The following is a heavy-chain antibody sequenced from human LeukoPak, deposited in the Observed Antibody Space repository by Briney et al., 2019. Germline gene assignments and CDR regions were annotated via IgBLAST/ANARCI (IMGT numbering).Heavy chain of an antibody. CDR1: GGSISSSSYY. CDR2: IYYSGST. J-gene: IGHJ6*03. Sequence: PSETLSLTCTVSGGSISSSSYYWGWIRQPPGKGLEWIGSIYYSGSTYYNPSLKSRVTISVDTSKNQFSLKLSSVTAADTAVYYCARDKLPGYMDVWGKGTTVTVSS. V-gene: IGHV4-39*02. CDR3: ARDKLPGYMDV.